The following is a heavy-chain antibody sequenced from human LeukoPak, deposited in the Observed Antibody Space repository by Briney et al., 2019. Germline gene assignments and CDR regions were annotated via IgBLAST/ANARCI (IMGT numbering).Heavy chain of an antibody. CDR3: ARGLVIDP. CDR1: GGSFSGYY. Sequence: PSETLSLTCAVYGGSFSGYYWSWIRQPPGKGLEWIGEINHSGSTNYNPSLKGRVTISVDTSKNQFSLKLSSVTAADTAVYYCARGLVIDPWGQGTLVTVSS. V-gene: IGHV4-34*01. J-gene: IGHJ5*02. CDR2: INHSGST. D-gene: IGHD2/OR15-2a*01.